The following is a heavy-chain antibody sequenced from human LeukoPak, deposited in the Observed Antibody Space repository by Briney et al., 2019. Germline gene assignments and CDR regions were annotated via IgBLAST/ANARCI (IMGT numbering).Heavy chain of an antibody. CDR1: GGTFSSYA. D-gene: IGHD3-3*01. V-gene: IGHV1-69*13. Sequence: GASVKVSCKASGGTFSSYAISWVRQAPGQGLEWMGGIIPIFGTANYAQKFQGRVTITADESTSTAYMELSSLRSEDTAVYHCARDGVRPLGMDVWGQGTTVTVSS. J-gene: IGHJ6*02. CDR2: IIPIFGTA. CDR3: ARDGVRPLGMDV.